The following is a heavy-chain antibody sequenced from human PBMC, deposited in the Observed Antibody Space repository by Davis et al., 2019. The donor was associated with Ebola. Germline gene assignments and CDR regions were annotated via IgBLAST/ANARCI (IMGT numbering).Heavy chain of an antibody. D-gene: IGHD6-13*01. J-gene: IGHJ4*02. CDR3: ARDLRWIAAAGNYFDY. CDR2: ISSSSNYI. Sequence: GGSLRLSCAASGFTFSSYSMNWVRQAPGKGLEWVSSISSSSNYIYYADSVKGRFTISRDNAKNSLYLQMNSLRAEDTAVYYCARDLRWIAAAGNYFDYWGQGTLVTVSS. CDR1: GFTFSSYS. V-gene: IGHV3-21*01.